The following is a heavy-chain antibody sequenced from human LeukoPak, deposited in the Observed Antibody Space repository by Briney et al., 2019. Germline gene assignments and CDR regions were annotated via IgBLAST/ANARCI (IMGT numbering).Heavy chain of an antibody. CDR1: GFTFSSYG. D-gene: IGHD6-19*01. J-gene: IGHJ4*02. CDR2: IWYDGSNK. CDR3: AKDQATLIIAVAGTGLDY. V-gene: IGHV3-33*06. Sequence: GGSLRLSCAASGFTFSSYGMHWVRQAPGKGLEWVAVIWYDGSNKYYADSVKGRFTISRDNSKNTLYLQMNSLRAEDTAVYYCAKDQATLIIAVAGTGLDYWGQGTLVTVSS.